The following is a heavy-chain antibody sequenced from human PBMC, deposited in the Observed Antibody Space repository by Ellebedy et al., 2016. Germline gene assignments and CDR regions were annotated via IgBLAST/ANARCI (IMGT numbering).Heavy chain of an antibody. Sequence: GESLKISXAASGFTFSSYGMHWVRQAPGKGLEWVAVIWYDGSNKYYADSVKGRFTISRDNSKNTLYLQMNSLRAKDTAVYYCARDYGEWELFDYWGQGTLVTVSS. D-gene: IGHD1-26*01. J-gene: IGHJ4*02. CDR3: ARDYGEWELFDY. CDR2: IWYDGSNK. V-gene: IGHV3-33*01. CDR1: GFTFSSYG.